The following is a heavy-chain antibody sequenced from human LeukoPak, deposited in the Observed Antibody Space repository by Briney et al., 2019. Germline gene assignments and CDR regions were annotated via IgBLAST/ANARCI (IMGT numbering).Heavy chain of an antibody. D-gene: IGHD1-26*01. Sequence: PSETLSLTCTVSGGSIRNYYWNWIRQSAGKGLELIGRIHISGSTNSNPSLKSRVTMSVDTSKNQFSLKLSSVTAADTAVYYCARGRGSYYDAFDIWGQGTMVTVSS. CDR1: GGSIRNYY. V-gene: IGHV4-4*07. CDR2: IHISGST. CDR3: ARGRGSYYDAFDI. J-gene: IGHJ3*02.